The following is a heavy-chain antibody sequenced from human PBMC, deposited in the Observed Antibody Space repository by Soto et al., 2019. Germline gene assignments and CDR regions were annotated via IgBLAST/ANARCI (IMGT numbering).Heavy chain of an antibody. CDR1: GYTFISYL. V-gene: IGHV5-51*01. CDR3: ASIIGAFGTVFDY. CDR2: IYPGDSDT. Sequence: GESLKISCQGSGYTFISYLVGWVRQMPGKGLEWMGIIYPGDSDTRYSPSFQGQVTISADNSTNTAYLQWSSLKASETAIYYCASIIGAFGTVFDYWGPGTLVTVSS. J-gene: IGHJ4*02. D-gene: IGHD6-13*01.